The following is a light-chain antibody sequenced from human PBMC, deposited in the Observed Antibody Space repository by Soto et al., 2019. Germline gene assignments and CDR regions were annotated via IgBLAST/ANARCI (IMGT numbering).Light chain of an antibody. Sequence: QSALTQPDSVSGSPGQSITISCTGTSSDVGGYNYVSWYHQHPGKAPKLMIYDVSNRPSGVSNRFSGSKSGNTASLTISGLQAEDEADYYCSSYTSSSTLVFGGGTKLTVL. J-gene: IGLJ2*01. CDR1: SSDVGGYNY. CDR3: SSYTSSSTLV. CDR2: DVS. V-gene: IGLV2-14*01.